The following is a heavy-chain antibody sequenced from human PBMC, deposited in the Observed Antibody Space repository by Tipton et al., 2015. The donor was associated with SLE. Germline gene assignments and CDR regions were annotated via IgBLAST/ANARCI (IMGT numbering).Heavy chain of an antibody. J-gene: IGHJ4*02. CDR3: ARDLRPRTTVTSGNS. Sequence: VQSGAEVKKPGASVKVSCKASGYTFTSYGISWVRQAPGQGLEWMGWISAYNVNTNYEPKLQGRVTMTTDTSTTTAYMELWSLRSDDTAVYYCARDLRPRTTVTSGNSWGQGTLVTVSA. CDR2: ISAYNVNT. CDR1: GYTFTSYG. D-gene: IGHD4-17*01. V-gene: IGHV1-18*01.